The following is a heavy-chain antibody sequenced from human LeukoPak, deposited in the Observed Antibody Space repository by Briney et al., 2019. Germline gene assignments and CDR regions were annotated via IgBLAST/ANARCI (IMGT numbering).Heavy chain of an antibody. CDR1: GGSISSSSYY. V-gene: IGHV4-39*01. J-gene: IGHJ4*02. D-gene: IGHD6-19*01. CDR2: IYYSGST. CDR3: ARHRYSSVMNDY. Sequence: PSETLSLTCTVSGGSISSSSYYWGWIRQPPGKGLEWIGSIYYSGSTYYNPSLKSRGTISVDTSKNQFSLKLSSVTAADTAVYYCARHRYSSVMNDYWGQGTLVTVSS.